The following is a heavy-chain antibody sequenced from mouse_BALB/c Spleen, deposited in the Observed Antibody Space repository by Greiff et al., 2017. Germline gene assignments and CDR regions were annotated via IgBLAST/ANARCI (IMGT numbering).Heavy chain of an antibody. V-gene: IGHV5-12-2*01. D-gene: IGHD1-1*01. CDR1: GFTFSSYT. CDR2: ISNGGGST. CDR3: ARPPYYYGSSPWFAY. Sequence: EVMLVESGGGLVQPGGSLKLSCAASGFTFSSYTMSWVRQTPEKRLEWVAYISNGGGSTYYPDTVKGRFTISRDNAKNTLYLQMSSLKSEDTAMYYCARPPYYYGSSPWFAYWGQGTLVTVSA. J-gene: IGHJ3*01.